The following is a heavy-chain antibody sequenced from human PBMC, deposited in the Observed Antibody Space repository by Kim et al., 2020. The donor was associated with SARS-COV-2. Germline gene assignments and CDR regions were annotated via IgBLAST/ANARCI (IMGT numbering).Heavy chain of an antibody. CDR3: ARSDSSGFSY. CDR2: KT. V-gene: IGHV5-51*01. Sequence: KTSYRPSFQGHDTISADRSINTAYLQGSSLKASDTAMYYCARSDSSGFSYWGQGTLVTVSS. D-gene: IGHD3-22*01. J-gene: IGHJ4*02.